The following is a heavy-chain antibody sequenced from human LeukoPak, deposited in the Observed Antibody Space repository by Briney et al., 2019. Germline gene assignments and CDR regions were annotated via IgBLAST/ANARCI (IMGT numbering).Heavy chain of an antibody. Sequence: GAALQISFQGSGCSFTSYWIGWVRRLPGKDLAWMGIIYPGDSDTRYSPSFQGQVTISADKSISTAYLQWSSLNASDTAMYYCARLAEDSGSYNFHYYGMDVRGQGTTVPVSS. J-gene: IGHJ6*02. V-gene: IGHV5-51*01. CDR2: IYPGDSDT. CDR1: GCSFTSYW. D-gene: IGHD3-10*01. CDR3: ARLAEDSGSYNFHYYGMDV.